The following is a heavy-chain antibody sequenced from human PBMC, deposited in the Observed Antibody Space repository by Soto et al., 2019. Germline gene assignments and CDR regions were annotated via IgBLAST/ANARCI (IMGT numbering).Heavy chain of an antibody. CDR2: IYYSWST. Sequence: QVQLQESGPGLVKPSETLSLTCTVSGGSISSYYWSWIRQPQGKGLEWVGYIYYSWSTNYNPSRNSRVTISVDTSKNQFSLKLSSVTASDTAVYYCARDGTYYYYMDVWGKGTTVTVSS. D-gene: IGHD1-26*01. V-gene: IGHV4-59*01. CDR1: GGSISSYY. CDR3: ARDGTYYYYMDV. J-gene: IGHJ6*03.